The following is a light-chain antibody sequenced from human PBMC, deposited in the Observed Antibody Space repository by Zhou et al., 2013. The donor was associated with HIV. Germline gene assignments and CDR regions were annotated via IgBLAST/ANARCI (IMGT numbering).Light chain of an antibody. CDR3: QQYATVPLT. V-gene: IGKV3-20*01. CDR2: GAS. CDR1: QSVRSNY. J-gene: IGKJ4*01. Sequence: EIVLTQSPGTLSLSPGERATLSCRASQSVRSNYLAWYQQKPGQAPRLLIFGASSRATGVPERFSGSGSGTDFTLTISRLEPEDFAVYYCQQYATVPLTFGGGTKVELK.